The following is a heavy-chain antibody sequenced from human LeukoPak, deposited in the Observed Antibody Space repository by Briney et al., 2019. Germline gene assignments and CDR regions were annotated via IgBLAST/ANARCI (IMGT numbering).Heavy chain of an antibody. CDR1: GFTSSSYA. CDR3: AREEAVGAPDY. D-gene: IGHD1-26*01. V-gene: IGHV3-30*04. CDR2: ISYDGSNK. J-gene: IGHJ4*02. Sequence: PGRSLRLSCAASGFTSSSYAMHWVRQAPGKGLEWVAVISYDGSNKYYADSVKGRFTISRDNSKNTLYLQMNSLRAEDTAVYYCAREEAVGAPDYWGQGTLVTVSS.